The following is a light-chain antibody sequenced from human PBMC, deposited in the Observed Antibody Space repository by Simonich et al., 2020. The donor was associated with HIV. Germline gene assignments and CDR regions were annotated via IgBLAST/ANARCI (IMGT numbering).Light chain of an antibody. V-gene: IGKV1-39*01. J-gene: IGKJ1*01. CDR1: QSISSY. CDR2: AAS. CDR3: QQSFSTPWT. Sequence: DIQMTRSPSSLSASVGDRVTGSCRASQSISSYLYWYQHKPGKAPKLLIYAASSWQRGVPSRVSGSASGTDFTLTISSLQPEDFATYYCQQSFSTPWTFGQGTTVDIK.